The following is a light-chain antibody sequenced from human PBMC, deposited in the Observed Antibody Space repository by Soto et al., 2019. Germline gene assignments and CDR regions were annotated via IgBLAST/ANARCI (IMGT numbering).Light chain of an antibody. CDR2: GAS. V-gene: IGKV1-39*01. CDR1: QSINSY. Sequence: DIQMTQSPSSLSASVGDRVTITCRASQSINSYLNWYQQKPGKAPKLLIYGASSLQGGVPSRFRGSGSWTDFTLTISSLQPEDFTSYYCQQSYSTPRTFGQGTKVEIK. CDR3: QQSYSTPRT. J-gene: IGKJ1*01.